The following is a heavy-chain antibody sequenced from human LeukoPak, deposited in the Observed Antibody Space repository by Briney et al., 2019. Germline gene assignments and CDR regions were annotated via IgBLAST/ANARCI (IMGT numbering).Heavy chain of an antibody. V-gene: IGHV3-21*01. CDR3: ARELVEIAAAATDY. CDR2: ISSSSSYI. D-gene: IGHD6-13*01. CDR1: GFTFSSYS. J-gene: IGHJ4*02. Sequence: GGSLRLSCAASGFTFSSYSMNRVRQAPGKGLEWVSSISSSSSYIYYADSVKGRFTISRDNAKNSLYLQMNSLRVEDTAVYYCARELVEIAAAATDYWGQGTLVTVSS.